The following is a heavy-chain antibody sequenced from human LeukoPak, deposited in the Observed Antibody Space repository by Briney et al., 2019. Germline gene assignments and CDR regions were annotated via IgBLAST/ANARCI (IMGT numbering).Heavy chain of an antibody. CDR1: GFTFSSYT. V-gene: IGHV3-30*04. CDR2: LLFDENSQ. D-gene: IGHD2-15*01. CDR3: AREDSSGISAFDI. Sequence: GGSLRLSCAASGFTFSSYTFHWVRQAPGRGLEWVAVLLFDENSQHYAHSVKGRFTISRDKSGNTLYLQMSGLRAEDTAVYFCAREDSSGISAFDIWGQGTMVTVSS. J-gene: IGHJ3*02.